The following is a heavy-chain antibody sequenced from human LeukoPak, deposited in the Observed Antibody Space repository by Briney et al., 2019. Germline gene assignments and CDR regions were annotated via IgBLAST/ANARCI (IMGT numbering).Heavy chain of an antibody. CDR2: MSPSGGST. CDR3: ARLYCSSTSCYNGAFDI. J-gene: IGHJ3*02. Sequence: ASVKVSCKASGYTFTGYYMHWVRQAPGQGLEWMGIMSPSGGSTSYAQKFQGRVTMTRDTSTSTVYMELGSLRSEDTAVYYCARLYCSSTSCYNGAFDIWGQGTMVTVSS. D-gene: IGHD2-2*01. CDR1: GYTFTGYY. V-gene: IGHV1-46*01.